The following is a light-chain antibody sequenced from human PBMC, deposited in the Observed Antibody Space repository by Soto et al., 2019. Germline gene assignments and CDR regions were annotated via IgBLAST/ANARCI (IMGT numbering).Light chain of an antibody. CDR2: LNSDGSH. CDR1: SRHSSYS. CDR3: QTWGTGTVV. V-gene: IGLV4-69*01. J-gene: IGLJ2*01. Sequence: QLVLTQSPSASASLGASVKLTCTLSSRHSSYSIAWHQQQPEKGPRYLMKLNSDGSHDKGDGIPDRFSGSSSGAERYLTIPSLQSEDEADYYCQTWGTGTVVFGGGTQLTFL.